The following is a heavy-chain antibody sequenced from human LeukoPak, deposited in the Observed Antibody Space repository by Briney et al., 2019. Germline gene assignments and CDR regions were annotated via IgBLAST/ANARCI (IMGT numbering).Heavy chain of an antibody. CDR3: ARAGAFYYDSSGYYEGSFDY. D-gene: IGHD3-22*01. V-gene: IGHV1-69*01. J-gene: IGHJ4*02. Sequence: SVTVSCKASGGTFGSYAISWVRQAPGQGLEWMGGIIPIFGTANYAQKFQGRVTITADESTSTAYMELSSLRSEDTAVYYCARAGAFYYDSSGYYEGSFDYWGQGTLVTVSS. CDR2: IIPIFGTA. CDR1: GGTFGSYA.